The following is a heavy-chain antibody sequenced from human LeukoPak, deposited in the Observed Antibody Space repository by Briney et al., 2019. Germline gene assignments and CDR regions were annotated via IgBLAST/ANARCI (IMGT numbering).Heavy chain of an antibody. D-gene: IGHD2-8*01. CDR2: IYHSGST. V-gene: IGHV4-38-2*02. CDR1: GYSISSGYY. Sequence: SETLSLTCTVSGYSISSGYYWGWIRQPPGKGLEWIGSIYHSGSTYHNPSLKSRVTISVDTSKNQFSLKLSSVTAADTAVYFCTRVVNGGHFDSWGQGTLVTVSS. J-gene: IGHJ4*02. CDR3: TRVVNGGHFDS.